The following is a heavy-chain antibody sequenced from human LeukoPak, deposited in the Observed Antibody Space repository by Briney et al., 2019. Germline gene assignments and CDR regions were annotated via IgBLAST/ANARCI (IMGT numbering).Heavy chain of an antibody. V-gene: IGHV4-4*02. CDR1: GASMSRDNW. CDR2: IHHTWSP. D-gene: IGHD5-24*01. Sequence: PSGTLSLTCAVSGASMSRDNWWSWVRQSPGKGLEWIGEIHHTWSPNYNPSFKTRVTISVDKSKNQLSLKLSSVTAADTAVYYCARESLTWLQSRTSWFDPCGQGTLVTVSS. CDR3: ARESLTWLQSRTSWFDP. J-gene: IGHJ5*02.